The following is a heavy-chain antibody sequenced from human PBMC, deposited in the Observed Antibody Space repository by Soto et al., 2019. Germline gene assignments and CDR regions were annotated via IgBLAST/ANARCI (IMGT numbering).Heavy chain of an antibody. CDR1: GGAFSSYA. CDR2: IIPIFGTA. D-gene: IGHD6-13*01. Sequence: SVKVSCKASGGAFSSYAISWVRQAPGQGLEWMGGIIPIFGTANCAQKLQGRVTITADESTSTAYMELSRMRSEDTDVYYCARDSDSSPDWGQGTLVTVPQ. V-gene: IGHV1-69*13. J-gene: IGHJ4*02. CDR3: ARDSDSSPD.